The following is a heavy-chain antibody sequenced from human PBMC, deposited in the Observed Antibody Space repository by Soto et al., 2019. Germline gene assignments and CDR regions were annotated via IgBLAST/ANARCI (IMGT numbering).Heavy chain of an antibody. CDR1: GGSFSGHY. Sequence: SETLSLTCAVYGGSFSGHYWSWVRQPPGKGLEWIGEIDHRENTNYNPSLKSRVTMLVDTSKNQFSLKLTSVTAADTAVYFCARGDITGWYFDSWGQGTPVTVSS. V-gene: IGHV4-34*01. CDR3: ARGDITGWYFDS. D-gene: IGHD6-19*01. J-gene: IGHJ4*02. CDR2: IDHRENT.